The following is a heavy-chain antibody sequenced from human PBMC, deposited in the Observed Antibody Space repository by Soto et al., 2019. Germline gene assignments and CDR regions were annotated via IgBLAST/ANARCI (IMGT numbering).Heavy chain of an antibody. D-gene: IGHD2-21*02. CDR1: GGSISSGGDY. V-gene: IGHV4-31*01. Sequence: PSETLSLSCTVSGGSISSGGDYWSWVRQHPGKGREWIGYIYYSGSTYYNPSLKSQVTISVDTSKNQFSLKLSSVTAADAAVYYCARGKLAYCGGDCSPRHYGMDVWGQATTVTGSS. CDR2: IYYSGST. J-gene: IGHJ6*02. CDR3: ARGKLAYCGGDCSPRHYGMDV.